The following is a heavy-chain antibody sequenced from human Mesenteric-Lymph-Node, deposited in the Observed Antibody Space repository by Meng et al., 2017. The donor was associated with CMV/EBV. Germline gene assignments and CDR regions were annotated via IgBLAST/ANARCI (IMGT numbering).Heavy chain of an antibody. V-gene: IGHV5-51*01. J-gene: IGHJ2*01. CDR3: TSGIAAVGI. CDR1: GNSFTTFW. D-gene: IGHD6-13*01. Sequence: KISGQGSGNSFTTFWFGWVRQMPGKGLEWMGIIYPGDSRTKYSPSFQGQVTISVDSSITTVYLQWTSLKASDTAMYYCTSGIAAVGIWGRGTLVTVSS. CDR2: IYPGDSRT.